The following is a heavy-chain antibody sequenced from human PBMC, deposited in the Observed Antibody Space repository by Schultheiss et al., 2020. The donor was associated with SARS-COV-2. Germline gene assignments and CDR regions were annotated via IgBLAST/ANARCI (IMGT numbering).Heavy chain of an antibody. V-gene: IGHV4-34*09. J-gene: IGHJ6*02. CDR1: GGSFSGYY. D-gene: IGHD5-18*01. CDR3: ARGRAMGRGPRLDV. Sequence: SQTLSLTCAVYGGSFSGYYWSWIRQPPGKGLEWIGEINHSGSTNYNPSLKSRVSISRDTSTNQFSLRLSSVTAADTAVYYCARGRAMGRGPRLDVWAQGTTVTVSS. CDR2: INHSGST.